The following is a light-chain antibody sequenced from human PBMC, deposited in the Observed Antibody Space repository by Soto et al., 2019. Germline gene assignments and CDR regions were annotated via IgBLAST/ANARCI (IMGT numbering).Light chain of an antibody. Sequence: SSELTQAPSVSVAPGETARITCGGDNVGSDKSVQWYQHKPGQAPVLVIYYDSDRPSGIPERFSGSNSGNTATLTISRVEVGDEADYYCQVWESSNNHVVFGDGTKLTVL. J-gene: IGLJ2*01. CDR3: QVWESSNNHVV. CDR1: NVGSDKS. V-gene: IGLV3-21*01. CDR2: YDS.